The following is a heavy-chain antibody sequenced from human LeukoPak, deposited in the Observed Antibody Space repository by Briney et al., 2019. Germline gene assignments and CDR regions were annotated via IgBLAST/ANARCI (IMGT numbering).Heavy chain of an antibody. CDR3: ARAMVRGVIITAFDY. D-gene: IGHD3-10*01. CDR2: INPNSGGT. J-gene: IGHJ4*02. V-gene: IGHV1-2*02. CDR1: GHTFTGYY. Sequence: ASVKVSCKASGHTFTGYYMHWVRQAPGQGLEWMGWINPNSGGTNYAQKFQGRVTMTRDTSISTAYMELSRLRSDDTAVYYCARAMVRGVIITAFDYWGQGTLVTVSS.